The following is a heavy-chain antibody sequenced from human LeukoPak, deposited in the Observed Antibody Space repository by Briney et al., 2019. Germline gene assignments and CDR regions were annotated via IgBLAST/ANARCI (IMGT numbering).Heavy chain of an antibody. CDR2: INHSGST. CDR3: ASSAGYFDY. Sequence: PSETLSLTCAVYGGSFSGYYWSWIRQPPGQGLEWIGEINHSGSTNYNPSLKSRVTISVDTSKNQFSLKLSSVTAADTAVYYCASSAGYFDYWGQGTLVTVSS. J-gene: IGHJ4*02. D-gene: IGHD6-13*01. V-gene: IGHV4-34*01. CDR1: GGSFSGYY.